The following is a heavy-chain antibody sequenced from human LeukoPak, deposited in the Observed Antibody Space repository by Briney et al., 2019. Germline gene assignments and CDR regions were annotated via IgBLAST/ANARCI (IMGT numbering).Heavy chain of an antibody. J-gene: IGHJ4*02. CDR1: GGSISGYY. D-gene: IGHD6-13*01. CDR3: ARVARAAGLDS. Sequence: SETLSLTCTVSGGSISGYYWSWIRQPPGKGLEWIGYIYYSGSTNYNPSLKSRVTISVDTSKNQFSLKLSSVTAADTAMCYCARVARAAGLDSWGQGTPVTVSS. V-gene: IGHV4-59*01. CDR2: IYYSGST.